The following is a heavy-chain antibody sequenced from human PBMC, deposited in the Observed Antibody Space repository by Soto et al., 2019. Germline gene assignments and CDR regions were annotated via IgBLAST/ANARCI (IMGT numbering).Heavy chain of an antibody. CDR3: ARLFGTDGPYYLFYLDP. CDR1: GYSFTSYW. V-gene: IGHV5-51*01. D-gene: IGHD1-26*01. J-gene: IGHJ5*02. Sequence: GESLKISCKGSGYSFTSYWIGWVRQMPGKGLEWMGIIYPGDSDTRYSPSFQGQVTISADKSISTAYLQWSSLKASDTAMYYCARLFGTDGPYYLFYLDPWDQGTLVTVSS. CDR2: IYPGDSDT.